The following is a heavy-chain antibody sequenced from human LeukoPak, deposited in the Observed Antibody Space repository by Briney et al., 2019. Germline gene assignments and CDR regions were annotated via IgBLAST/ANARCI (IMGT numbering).Heavy chain of an antibody. J-gene: IGHJ5*02. Sequence: GASVKVSCKASGYTFTSYGISWVRQAPGRGLEWMGWISAYNGNTNYAQKLQGRVTMTTDTSTSTAYMELRSLRSDDTAVYYCARDFRDYDSSGYYYENWFDPWGQGTLVTVSS. CDR2: ISAYNGNT. D-gene: IGHD3-22*01. CDR1: GYTFTSYG. CDR3: ARDFRDYDSSGYYYENWFDP. V-gene: IGHV1-18*01.